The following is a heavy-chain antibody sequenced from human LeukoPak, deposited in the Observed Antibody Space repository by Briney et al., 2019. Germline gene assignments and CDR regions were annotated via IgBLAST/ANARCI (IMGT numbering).Heavy chain of an antibody. D-gene: IGHD2-15*01. CDR3: ARGQKLFDAFDI. CDR2: IYYSGST. J-gene: IGHJ3*02. Sequence: SETLSLTCTVSGGSISSGGYYWGWIRQHPGKGMEWIGYIYYSGSTYYNPSLKSRVTISVDTSKNQFSLKLSSVTAADTAVYYCARGQKLFDAFDIWGQGTMVTVSS. CDR1: GGSISSGGYY. V-gene: IGHV4-31*03.